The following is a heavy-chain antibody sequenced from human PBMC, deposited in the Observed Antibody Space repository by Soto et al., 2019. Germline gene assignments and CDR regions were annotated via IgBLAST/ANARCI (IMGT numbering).Heavy chain of an antibody. CDR3: ARAEYDILTGYYRVFDYAFDI. CDR2: ISYDGSNK. J-gene: IGHJ3*02. CDR1: GFTFSSYA. V-gene: IGHV3-30-3*01. D-gene: IGHD3-9*01. Sequence: GGSLRLSCAASGFTFSSYAMHWVRQAPGKGLEWVAVISYDGSNKYYADSVKGRFTISRDNSKKTLYLQMNSLGAEDTAVYYCARAEYDILTGYYRVFDYAFDIWGQGTMVTVSS.